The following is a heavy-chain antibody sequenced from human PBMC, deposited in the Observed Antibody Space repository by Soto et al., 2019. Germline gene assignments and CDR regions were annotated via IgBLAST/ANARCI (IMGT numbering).Heavy chain of an antibody. CDR3: ARLSHYDFWSGYLREYYYYYYMDV. CDR1: GYTFTSYG. D-gene: IGHD3-3*01. Sequence: ASVKVSCKASGYTFTSYGISWVRQAPGQGLEWMGWISAYNGNTNYAQKLQGRVTMTTDTSTSTAYMELRSLRSDDTAVYYCARLSHYDFWSGYLREYYYYYYMDVWGKGTTVTVSS. CDR2: ISAYNGNT. J-gene: IGHJ6*03. V-gene: IGHV1-18*01.